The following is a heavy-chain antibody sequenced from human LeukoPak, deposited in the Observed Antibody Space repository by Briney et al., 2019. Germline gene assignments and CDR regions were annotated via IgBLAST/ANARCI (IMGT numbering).Heavy chain of an antibody. J-gene: IGHJ4*02. V-gene: IGHV3-30*02. D-gene: IGHD6-13*01. CDR2: IRYDGSNK. CDR3: AKDLEAAGPFFFDY. CDR1: GFTFSSYS. Sequence: GGSLRLSCAASGFTFSSYSLNWVRQAPGKGLEWVAFIRYDGSNKYYADSVKGRFTISRDNSKNTLYLQMNSLRAEDTAVYYCAKDLEAAGPFFFDYWGQGTLVTVSS.